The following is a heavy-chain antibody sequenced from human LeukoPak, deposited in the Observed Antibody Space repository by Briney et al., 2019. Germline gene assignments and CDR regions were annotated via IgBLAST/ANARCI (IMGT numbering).Heavy chain of an antibody. CDR1: GFTFSSYA. Sequence: GGSLRLSCADSGFTFSSYAMSWVRQAPGQGLEWVSLISTSGRTHYADSVQGRFTISRDNSKNTLSLHMNSLRAEDTAVYYCARDLDSSGYYHVVDSWGQGALVTVSS. CDR2: ISTSGRT. CDR3: ARDLDSSGYYHVVDS. D-gene: IGHD3-22*01. V-gene: IGHV3-23*01. J-gene: IGHJ4*02.